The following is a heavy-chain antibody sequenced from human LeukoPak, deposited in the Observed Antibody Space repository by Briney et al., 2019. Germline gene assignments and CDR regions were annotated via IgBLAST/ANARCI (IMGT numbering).Heavy chain of an antibody. V-gene: IGHV4-34*01. D-gene: IGHD3-22*01. Sequence: SETLSLTCAVYGGSFSGYYWSWIRQPPGKGLEWIGEINHSGSTNYNPSHKSRVTISVDTSKNQFSLKLSSVTAADTAVYYCARVLHDSSGYLYDYWGQGTLVTVSS. J-gene: IGHJ4*02. CDR3: ARVLHDSSGYLYDY. CDR1: GGSFSGYY. CDR2: INHSGST.